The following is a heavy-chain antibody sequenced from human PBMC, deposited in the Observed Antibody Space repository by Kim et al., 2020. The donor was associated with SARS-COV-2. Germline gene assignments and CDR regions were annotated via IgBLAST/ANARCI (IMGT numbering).Heavy chain of an antibody. CDR3: ARQNYAVNDY. V-gene: IGHV4-59*08. Sequence: SETLSLTCTVSGGSISSYYWSWIRQPPGKGLEWIGYIYYSGSTNYNPSLKSRVTISVDTSKNQFSLKLSSVTAADTAVHYCARQNYAVNDYWGQGTLVTV. CDR1: GGSISSYY. CDR2: IYYSGST. D-gene: IGHD1-7*01. J-gene: IGHJ4*02.